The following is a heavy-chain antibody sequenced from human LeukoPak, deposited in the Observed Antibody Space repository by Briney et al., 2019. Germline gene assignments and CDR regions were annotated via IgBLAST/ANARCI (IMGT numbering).Heavy chain of an antibody. J-gene: IGHJ6*03. CDR2: IYYSGSN. CDR3: ARGRRGKIFGVVTSIGYLYYYYYMDV. Sequence: TSETLSLTCTVSGGSFSSYYWSWIRQPPGKGLEWIGYIYYSGSNNYNASFKSRVTISVDTSKNQFSLKLSSVTAADTAVYYCARGRRGKIFGVVTSIGYLYYYYYMDVWGKGTTVTVSS. D-gene: IGHD3-3*01. V-gene: IGHV4-59*01. CDR1: GGSFSSYY.